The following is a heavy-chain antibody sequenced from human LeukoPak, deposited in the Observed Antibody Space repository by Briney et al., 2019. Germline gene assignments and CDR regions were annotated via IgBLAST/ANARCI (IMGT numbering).Heavy chain of an antibody. CDR3: ARGTSYDSSGFSPLDY. CDR2: IDDSGRT. J-gene: IGHJ4*02. CDR1: GDSIGRYY. V-gene: IGHV4-59*01. Sequence: KASETLSLTCTVSGDSIGRYYWNWIRQPPGKGPEWIGYIDDSGRTNYNPSLKSRVTISKDTSRNQFSLKLNSVTAADTAVYYCARGTSYDSSGFSPLDYWGQGTLVTVSS. D-gene: IGHD3-22*01.